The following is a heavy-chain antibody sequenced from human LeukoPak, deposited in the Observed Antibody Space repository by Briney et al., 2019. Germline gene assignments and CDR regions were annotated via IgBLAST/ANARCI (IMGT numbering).Heavy chain of an antibody. J-gene: IGHJ5*02. D-gene: IGHD6-6*01. Sequence: GASVKVSCKASEYTFTDYYLHWVRQAPGQGLEWMGRIIPIFGIANYAQKFQGRVTITADKSTSTAYMELSSLRSEDTAVYYCARGEGIAARPNWFDPWGQGTLVTVSS. CDR1: EYTFTDYY. CDR2: IIPIFGIA. CDR3: ARGEGIAARPNWFDP. V-gene: IGHV1-69*04.